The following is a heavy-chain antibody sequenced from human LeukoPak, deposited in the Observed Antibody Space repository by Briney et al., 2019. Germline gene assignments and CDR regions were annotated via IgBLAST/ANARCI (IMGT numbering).Heavy chain of an antibody. CDR3: ARHPTGYPNWFDP. V-gene: IGHV4-39*01. CDR2: VDYSGNT. CDR1: GDSISRSGYY. Sequence: SETLSLTCSVSGDSISRSGYYWGWIRQPPGQGLEWLGTVDYSGNTYYNPSLKSRVTISKDTSKNHFSLKLSSLTAADTAVYYCARHPTGYPNWFDPWGQGVLVTVSS. J-gene: IGHJ5*02. D-gene: IGHD3-9*01.